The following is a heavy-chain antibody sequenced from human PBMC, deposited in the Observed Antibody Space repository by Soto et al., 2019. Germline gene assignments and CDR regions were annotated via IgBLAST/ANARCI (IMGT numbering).Heavy chain of an antibody. Sequence: PSETLSLTCTVSGGSISSDIYHWTWIRQSPGKGLEWIGYIYYSGSIFYNPSFKSRVTISVDTSKNQFSLQLSSVTAADTAVYFCAREDDGGDRDYYGLAVWGQGTTVTVSS. CDR3: AREDDGGDRDYYGLAV. V-gene: IGHV4-30-4*08. D-gene: IGHD2-21*02. CDR1: GGSISSDIYH. J-gene: IGHJ6*02. CDR2: IYYSGSI.